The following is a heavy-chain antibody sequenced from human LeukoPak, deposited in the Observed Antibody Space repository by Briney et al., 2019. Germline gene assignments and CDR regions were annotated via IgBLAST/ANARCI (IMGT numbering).Heavy chain of an antibody. J-gene: IGHJ4*02. D-gene: IGHD1-26*01. Sequence: SETLSLTCTVSGGSISSYYWSWIRQPPGKGLEWIGYIYYSGSTNYTPSLKSRVTISVDTSKNQFSLKLSSVTAADTAVYYCARASGSPSVFDYWGQGTLVTVSS. V-gene: IGHV4-59*01. CDR2: IYYSGST. CDR1: GGSISSYY. CDR3: ARASGSPSVFDY.